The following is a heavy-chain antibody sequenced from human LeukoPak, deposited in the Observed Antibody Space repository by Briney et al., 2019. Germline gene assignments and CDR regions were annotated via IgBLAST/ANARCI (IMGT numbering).Heavy chain of an antibody. V-gene: IGHV3-74*01. CDR3: VRDKDGYNF. J-gene: IGHJ4*02. Sequence: AGGSLTLSCAASGFTFNTYVMHWVRQAPGKGLVWVARIDTDGKTTTYADSVKGRFTISRDNAKNMLYVQMNSLRAEDTAVYYCVRDKDGYNFWGQGTLVSVSS. CDR2: IDTDGKTT. CDR1: GFTFNTYV. D-gene: IGHD5-24*01.